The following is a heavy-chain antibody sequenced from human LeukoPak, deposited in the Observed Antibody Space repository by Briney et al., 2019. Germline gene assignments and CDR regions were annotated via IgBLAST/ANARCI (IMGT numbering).Heavy chain of an antibody. CDR3: ATYRQVLLPFES. CDR1: GFTFNTYG. D-gene: IGHD2-8*02. CDR2: IRYDGSIK. V-gene: IGHV3-30*02. Sequence: GGSLRLSCAASGFTFNTYGIHWVRQAPGKGLEWVAFIRYDGSIKYYADSVKGRFTISRDNSKNTLYLQMNSLRAEDTAIYYCATYRQVLLPFESWGQGTLVTVSS. J-gene: IGHJ4*02.